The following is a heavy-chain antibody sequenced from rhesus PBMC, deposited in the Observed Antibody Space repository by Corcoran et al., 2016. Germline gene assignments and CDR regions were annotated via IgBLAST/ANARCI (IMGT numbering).Heavy chain of an antibody. Sequence: QVQLQESGPGLVKPSETLPLTCAVSGASISSNYWSWIRQAPGKGREWIGRIYGSGGSTDYNPSLKSRVTISIDTSKNQFSLKLSSVTAADTAVYYCARGGGIIGYYFDYWGQGVLVTVSS. CDR2: IYGSGGST. CDR3: ARGGGIIGYYFDY. D-gene: IGHD3-34*01. J-gene: IGHJ4*01. CDR1: GASISSNY. V-gene: IGHV4S2*01.